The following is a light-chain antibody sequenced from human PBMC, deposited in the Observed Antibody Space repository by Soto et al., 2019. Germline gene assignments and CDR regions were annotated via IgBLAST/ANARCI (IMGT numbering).Light chain of an antibody. CDR1: QSVLYSSNNKNY. CDR3: QQYYSTPPYT. V-gene: IGKV4-1*01. J-gene: IGKJ2*01. CDR2: WAS. Sequence: DIVMTQSPDSLAVSLGESATINCKSSQSVLYSSNNKNYLAWYQQKPGQPPKLIIYWASTRESGVPDRFSGSGSGTDFTLTIRSLQAEDVAVYYCQQYYSTPPYTFGQGTKLEIK.